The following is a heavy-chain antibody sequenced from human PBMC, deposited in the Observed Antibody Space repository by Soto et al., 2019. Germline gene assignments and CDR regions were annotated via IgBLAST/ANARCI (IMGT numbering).Heavy chain of an antibody. D-gene: IGHD4-17*01. CDR3: ERRYGPGFDY. CDR1: GGSISSYY. CDR2: IYYSGST. Sequence: SETLSLTCTVSGGSISSYYWSWIRQPPGKGLEWIGYIYYSGSTNYNPSLKSRVTISVDTSKNQFSLKLSSVTAADTAVYYCERRYGPGFDYWGQGTLVTVSS. J-gene: IGHJ4*02. V-gene: IGHV4-59*08.